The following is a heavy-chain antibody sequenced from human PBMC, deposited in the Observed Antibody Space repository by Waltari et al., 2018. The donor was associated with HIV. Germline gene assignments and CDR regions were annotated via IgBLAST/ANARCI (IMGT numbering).Heavy chain of an antibody. CDR2: IKQDGSEK. J-gene: IGHJ4*02. CDR3: ARLRGGYDFDY. D-gene: IGHD5-12*01. CDR1: GSTFSSYW. V-gene: IGHV3-7*01. Sequence: EVQLVESGGGLVQPGGSLSLSCAASGSTFSSYWMSWVRQAPGKGLECVANIKQDGSEKSYVDSVKGRFTISRDNAKNSLYLQMNNLRAEDTAVYYCARLRGGYDFDYWGQGTLVTVSS.